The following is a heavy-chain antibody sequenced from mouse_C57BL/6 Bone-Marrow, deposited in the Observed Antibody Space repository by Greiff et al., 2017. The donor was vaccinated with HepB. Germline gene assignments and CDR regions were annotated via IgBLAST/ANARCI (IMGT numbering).Heavy chain of an antibody. Sequence: QVQLQQSGPELVKPGASVKISCKASGYSFTSYYIHWVKQRPGQGLEWIGWIYPGSGNTKYNEKFKGKATLTADTSSSTAYMQLSSLTSEDSAVYYCARSGYDYGFAYWGQGTLVTVSA. CDR1: GYSFTSYY. J-gene: IGHJ3*01. V-gene: IGHV1-66*01. CDR2: IYPGSGNT. CDR3: ARSGYDYGFAY. D-gene: IGHD2-4*01.